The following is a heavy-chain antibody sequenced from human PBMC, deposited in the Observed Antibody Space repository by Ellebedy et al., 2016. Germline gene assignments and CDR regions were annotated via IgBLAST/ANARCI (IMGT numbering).Heavy chain of an antibody. D-gene: IGHD3-22*01. CDR1: GASISSRNW. CDR2: ISHGGST. CDR3: ATSRGFYSLHV. Sequence: SETLSLTXAVSGASISSRNWWRWVRQPPGKGLEWIGEISHGGSTTYNPSLKSRLTISMDKSKNEFSLTLNFLTAADTAVYYCATSRGFYSLHVWGQGSLVIVSS. V-gene: IGHV4-4*02. J-gene: IGHJ4*02.